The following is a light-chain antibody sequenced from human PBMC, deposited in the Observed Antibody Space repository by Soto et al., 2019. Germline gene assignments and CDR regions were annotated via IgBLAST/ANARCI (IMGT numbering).Light chain of an antibody. CDR3: QQYNNWHTVT. Sequence: EIVLTQSPGTLSLSPGERATLSCRASQSVYNNLAWYQQKPGQAPRLLIYGASTRATGIPARFSGSGSGTEFTLTISSLKSEDFAVYFCQQYNNWHTVTFGPGTKVDI. CDR2: GAS. J-gene: IGKJ3*01. CDR1: QSVYNN. V-gene: IGKV3-15*01.